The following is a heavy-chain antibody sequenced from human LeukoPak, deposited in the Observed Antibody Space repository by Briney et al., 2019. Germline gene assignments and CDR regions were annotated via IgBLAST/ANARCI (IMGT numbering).Heavy chain of an antibody. Sequence: GGSLRLSCAASGFTFSSYEFNWVRQAPGKGLEWVSYISSSGVHTEYGDSVKGRFTISRDNGKNSVYLQMNSLRADDTAVYYCARQDLWQHCDSWGQGALVTVSS. CDR2: ISSSGVHT. J-gene: IGHJ4*02. V-gene: IGHV3-48*03. CDR3: ARQDLWQHCDS. CDR1: GFTFSSYE. D-gene: IGHD2-21*01.